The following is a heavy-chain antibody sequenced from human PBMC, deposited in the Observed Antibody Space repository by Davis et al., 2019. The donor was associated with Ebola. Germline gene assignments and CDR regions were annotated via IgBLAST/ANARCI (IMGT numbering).Heavy chain of an antibody. CDR1: GGSISSSNW. CDR3: AREREVPAARMDV. CDR2: IYHSGST. Sequence: SETLSLTCAVSGGSISSSNWWSWVRQPPGKGLEWIGEIYHSGSTNYNPSLKSRVTISVDKSKNQFSLKLSSVTVADTAVYYCAREREVPAARMDVWGQGTTVTVSS. J-gene: IGHJ6*02. V-gene: IGHV4-4*02. D-gene: IGHD2-2*01.